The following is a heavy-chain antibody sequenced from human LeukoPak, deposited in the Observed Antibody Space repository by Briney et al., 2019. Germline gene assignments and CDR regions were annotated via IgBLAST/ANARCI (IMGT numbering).Heavy chain of an antibody. Sequence: GESLKISCKGSGYSFTSYDINWVRQATGQGLEWMGWMNPNSGNTGYAQKFQGRVTMTRNTSISTAYMELSSLRSEDTAVHYCAREGLYSSSWYYYYYYMDVWGKGTTVTISS. CDR3: AREGLYSSSWYYYYYYMDV. J-gene: IGHJ6*03. V-gene: IGHV1-8*01. CDR2: MNPNSGNT. CDR1: GYSFTSYD. D-gene: IGHD6-13*01.